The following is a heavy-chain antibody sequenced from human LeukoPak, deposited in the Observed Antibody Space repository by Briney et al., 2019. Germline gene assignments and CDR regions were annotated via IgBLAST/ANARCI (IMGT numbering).Heavy chain of an antibody. D-gene: IGHD6-13*01. V-gene: IGHV3-7*03. CDR2: INQDGSEN. CDR1: GFTFSTYC. Sequence: GGSLRLSCAASGFTFSTYCRSGFGRAPGRGLGGLANINQDGSENYYVNSVKGGFTISRDTAKNSLYLEIKSLRAEDTAVYYCARVATGYSSSWYSAEYFQPWGQGTLVTVSS. CDR3: ARVATGYSSSWYSAEYFQP. J-gene: IGHJ1*01.